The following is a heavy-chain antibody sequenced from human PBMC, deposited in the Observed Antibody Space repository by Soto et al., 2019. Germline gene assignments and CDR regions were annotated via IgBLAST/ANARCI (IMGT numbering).Heavy chain of an antibody. J-gene: IGHJ4*02. CDR2: IIPIFGTA. D-gene: IGHD3-22*01. CDR3: ARDGYYDDSSGYDYYFDY. V-gene: IGHV1-69*12. CDR1: GGTFSSYA. Sequence: QVQLVHSGAEVKKPGSSVKVSCKASGGTFSSYAISWVRQAPGQGLEWMGGIIPIFGTANYAQKFQGRVTITAAESTSTAYMELSSLRSEETAVYYCARDGYYDDSSGYDYYFDYWGQGTLVTVSS.